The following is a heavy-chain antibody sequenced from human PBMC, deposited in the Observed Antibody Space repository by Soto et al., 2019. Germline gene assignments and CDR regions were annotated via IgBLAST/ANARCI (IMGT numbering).Heavy chain of an antibody. CDR1: GFTFSSYG. J-gene: IGHJ2*01. D-gene: IGHD4-17*01. Sequence: QVQLVESGGGVVQPGRSLRLSCAASGFTFSSYGMHWVRQAPGKGLEWVAVIWYDGSNKYYADSVKGRFTISRDNSKNTLYLQMNSLRAEDTAVYYCARARDDYGNYWYFDLWGRGTLVTVSS. CDR3: ARARDDYGNYWYFDL. CDR2: IWYDGSNK. V-gene: IGHV3-33*01.